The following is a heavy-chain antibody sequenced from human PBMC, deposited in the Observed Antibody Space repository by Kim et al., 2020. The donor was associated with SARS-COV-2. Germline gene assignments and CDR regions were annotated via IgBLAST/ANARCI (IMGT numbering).Heavy chain of an antibody. CDR1: GFTFSSYG. Sequence: GGSLRLSCAASGFTFSSYGMHWVRQAPGKGLEWVAVIWYDGSNKYYADSVKGRFTISRDNSKNTLYLQMNSLRAEDTAVYYCARDGGAYSSNFFDYWGQGTLVTVSS. CDR3: ARDGGAYSSNFFDY. CDR2: IWYDGSNK. D-gene: IGHD6-13*01. J-gene: IGHJ4*02. V-gene: IGHV3-33*01.